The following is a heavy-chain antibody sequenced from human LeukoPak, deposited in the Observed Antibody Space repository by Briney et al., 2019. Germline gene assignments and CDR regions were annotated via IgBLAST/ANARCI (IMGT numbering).Heavy chain of an antibody. Sequence: ASVKVSCKASGYTFNNYGITWLRQAPGQGLEWMGWISAYNGNTNYAQKFQGRVTMTTDTSTSTAYMELRSLKYDDTAVYYCAREGGSGSYYNGNDYWGQGTLVTVSS. CDR1: GYTFNNYG. V-gene: IGHV1-18*01. J-gene: IGHJ4*02. CDR3: AREGGSGSYYNGNDY. CDR2: ISAYNGNT. D-gene: IGHD3-10*01.